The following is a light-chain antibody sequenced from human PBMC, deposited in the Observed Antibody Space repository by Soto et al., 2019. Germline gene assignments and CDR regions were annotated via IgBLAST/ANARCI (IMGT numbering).Light chain of an antibody. CDR2: RNN. CDR1: SSNIGSNY. CDR3: AAWDDSLSVLYV. V-gene: IGLV1-47*01. Sequence: QALGNQTPSASGTPGQRFTISCSGSSSNIGSNYVYWYQQLPGTAPKLLIYRNNQRPSGVPDRFSGSKSGTSASLAISGLRSEDEADYYCAAWDDSLSVLYVFGTGTKVTV. J-gene: IGLJ1*01.